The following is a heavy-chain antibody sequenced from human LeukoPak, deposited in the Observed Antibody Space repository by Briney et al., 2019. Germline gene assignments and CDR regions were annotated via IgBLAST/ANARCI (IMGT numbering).Heavy chain of an antibody. CDR1: GYTFTGYY. Sequence: GASVKVSCKASGYTFTGYYMHWVRQAPGQGLEWMGWINPNSGGTNYAQKFQGRVTMTRDTSISTAYMELSRLRSDDTAVYYCARVPRDGYNRPHDYWGQGTLVTVSS. D-gene: IGHD5-24*01. J-gene: IGHJ4*02. CDR2: INPNSGGT. CDR3: ARVPRDGYNRPHDY. V-gene: IGHV1-2*02.